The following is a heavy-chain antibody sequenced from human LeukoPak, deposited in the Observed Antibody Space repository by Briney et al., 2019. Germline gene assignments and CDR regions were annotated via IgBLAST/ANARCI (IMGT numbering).Heavy chain of an antibody. V-gene: IGHV3-30*04. CDR2: ISYDGSNK. D-gene: IGHD2-15*01. CDR1: GFTFSSYT. J-gene: IGHJ2*01. CDR3: ARGGRGPGDHFDL. Sequence: PGGSLRLSCAASGFTFSSYTMHWVRQAPGKGLEWVAVISYDGSNKYYADSVKGRFTISRDNSKNMLYLQMNSLRAEDTAVYYCARGGRGPGDHFDLWGRGTLVTVSS.